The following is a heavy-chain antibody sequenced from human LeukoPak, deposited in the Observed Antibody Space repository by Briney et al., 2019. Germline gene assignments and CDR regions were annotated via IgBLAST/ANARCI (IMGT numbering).Heavy chain of an antibody. CDR3: ARDGGAAAGTWNSGIFDY. CDR2: TYYRSKWYN. J-gene: IGHJ4*02. Sequence: SQTLSLTCAISGDSVSSNSAAWNWIRQSPSRGLEWLGRTYYRSKWYNDYAVSVKSRITINPDTSKNQFSLQLNSVTPEDTAVYYCARDGGAAAGTWNSGIFDYWGQGTLVTVSS. V-gene: IGHV6-1*01. D-gene: IGHD6-13*01. CDR1: GDSVSSNSAA.